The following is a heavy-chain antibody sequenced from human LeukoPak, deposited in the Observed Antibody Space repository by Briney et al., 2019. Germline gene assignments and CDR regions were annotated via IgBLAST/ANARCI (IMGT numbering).Heavy chain of an antibody. CDR2: IYTSGST. CDR1: GGSISSGLYS. V-gene: IGHV4-61*02. J-gene: IGHJ5*02. Sequence: SETLSLTCTVSGGSISSGLYSWSWIRQPAGKGLEWIGRIYTSGSTNYNPSLKSRVTISVDTSKNQFSLKLSSVTAADTAVYYCARCSGWYVDNWFDPWGQGTLVTVSS. D-gene: IGHD6-19*01. CDR3: ARCSGWYVDNWFDP.